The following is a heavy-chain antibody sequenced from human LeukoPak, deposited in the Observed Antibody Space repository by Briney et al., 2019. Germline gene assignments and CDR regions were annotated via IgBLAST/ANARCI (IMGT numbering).Heavy chain of an antibody. Sequence: PSETLSLTCTVSGGSISNYYWNWIRQPPGKGLEWIGYIYYTGNTNYNPSLKSRVTISVDTSKNQFSLKLSSVTAADTAVYYCARDGRYYYAFDIWGQGTMVTVSS. CDR1: GGSISNYY. CDR3: ARDGRYYYAFDI. CDR2: IYYTGNT. J-gene: IGHJ3*02. V-gene: IGHV4-59*12. D-gene: IGHD1-26*01.